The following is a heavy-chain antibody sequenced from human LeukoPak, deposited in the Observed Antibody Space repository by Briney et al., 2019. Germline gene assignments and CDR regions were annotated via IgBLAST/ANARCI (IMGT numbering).Heavy chain of an antibody. CDR3: ARAYYHYYDSSGYYYYYGMDV. CDR1: GFTFSSYG. Sequence: GRSLRLSCAASGFTFSSYGMHWVRQAPGKGLEWVAVIWYDGSNKHYADSVKGRFTISRDNSKNTLYLQMNSLRAEDTAVYYCARAYYHYYDSSGYYYYYGMDVWGQGTTVTVSS. CDR2: IWYDGSNK. J-gene: IGHJ6*02. D-gene: IGHD3-22*01. V-gene: IGHV3-33*01.